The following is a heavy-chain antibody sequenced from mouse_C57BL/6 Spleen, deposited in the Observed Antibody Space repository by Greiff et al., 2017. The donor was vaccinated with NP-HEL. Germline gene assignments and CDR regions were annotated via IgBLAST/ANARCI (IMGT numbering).Heavy chain of an antibody. Sequence: VKLQQPGAELVKPGASVKLSCKASGYTFTSYWMHWVKQRPGQGLEWIGMIHPNSGSTNYNEKFKSKATLTVDKSSSTAYMQLSSLTSEDSAVYYCAKVTTVVATRAMDYWGQGTTVTVSS. CDR1: GYTFTSYW. CDR3: AKVTTVVATRAMDY. D-gene: IGHD1-1*01. CDR2: IHPNSGST. V-gene: IGHV1-64*01. J-gene: IGHJ4*01.